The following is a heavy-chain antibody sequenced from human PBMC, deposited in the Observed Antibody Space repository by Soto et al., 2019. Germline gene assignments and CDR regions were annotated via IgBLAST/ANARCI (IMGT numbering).Heavy chain of an antibody. Sequence: GGSLRLSCAASGFTFGSYAMSWVRQAPGKGLEWVSFIGVGGDTYYADSVKGRFTISRDDSKNTLYLQMNSLRADDTAVYSCAKTQGYFDYWGQGTLVTVSS. CDR2: IGVGGDT. V-gene: IGHV3-23*01. J-gene: IGHJ4*02. CDR3: AKTQGYFDY. CDR1: GFTFGSYA.